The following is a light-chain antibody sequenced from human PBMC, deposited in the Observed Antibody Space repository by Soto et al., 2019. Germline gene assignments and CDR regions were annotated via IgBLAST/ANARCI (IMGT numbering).Light chain of an antibody. CDR2: DVS. J-gene: IGLJ2*01. V-gene: IGLV2-14*01. Sequence: QSVLTQPASVSGSPGQSITISCAGTSSDVGTYNYVSWYQHHPGKAPKLMIYDVSNRPSGVSNRFSGSKSGNTASLTISGLQAEDEADYYCTSYTTTSTLVLFGTGTKLTVL. CDR1: SSDVGTYNY. CDR3: TSYTTTSTLVL.